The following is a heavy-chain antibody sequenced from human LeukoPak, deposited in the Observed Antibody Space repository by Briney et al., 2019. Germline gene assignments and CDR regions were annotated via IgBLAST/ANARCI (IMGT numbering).Heavy chain of an antibody. J-gene: IGHJ4*02. D-gene: IGHD2-21*01. Sequence: GGSLRLSCAASGFTVSSNYMSWVCQAPGKGLEWVSVIYSGGSTYYADSVKGRFTIFRDNSKNTLYLQMNSLRAEDTAVYYCAKFLPTHIVVANYYFDYWGQGTLVTVSS. CDR3: AKFLPTHIVVANYYFDY. CDR1: GFTVSSNY. CDR2: IYSGGST. V-gene: IGHV3-53*01.